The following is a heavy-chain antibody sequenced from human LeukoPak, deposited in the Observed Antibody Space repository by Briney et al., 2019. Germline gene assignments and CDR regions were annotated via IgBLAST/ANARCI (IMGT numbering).Heavy chain of an antibody. V-gene: IGHV3-74*01. D-gene: IGHD3-22*01. Sequence: GGSLRLSCAASGFTFSSYWMHWVRHAPGKGLVWVSRINSDGSSTSYADSVKGRFTISRDNAKNTLYLQMNSLRAEDTAVYYCARVQLSSSSGYDYWGQGTLVTVSS. CDR1: GFTFSSYW. CDR2: INSDGSST. J-gene: IGHJ4*02. CDR3: ARVQLSSSSGYDY.